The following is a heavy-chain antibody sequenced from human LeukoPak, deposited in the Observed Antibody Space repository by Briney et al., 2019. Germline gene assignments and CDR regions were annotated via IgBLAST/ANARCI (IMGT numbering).Heavy chain of an antibody. J-gene: IGHJ4*02. CDR2: ISGTTDST. V-gene: IGHV3-23*01. Sequence: GGSLRLSCAASGFTFSIYAMSWVRQAPGKGLEWVSGISGTTDSTNYADSVKGRFTISRDNSKNTLYPQMNSLRVEDTAVYYCAKRPGSSGWYYFDYWGQGTLVTVSS. CDR3: AKRPGSSGWYYFDY. D-gene: IGHD6-19*01. CDR1: GFTFSIYA.